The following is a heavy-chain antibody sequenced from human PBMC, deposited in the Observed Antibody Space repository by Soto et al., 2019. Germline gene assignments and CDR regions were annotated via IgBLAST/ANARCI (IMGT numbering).Heavy chain of an antibody. CDR3: ASRDPGTSVDY. D-gene: IGHD1-7*01. Sequence: SETLSLTCAVSGGPFSSNNCWTWFRQPPGQGLEWIGEIYRTGSTNYNPSLKSRVTISLDKSENQFSLKVTSLTAADTAVYYCASRDPGTSVDYWGQGTLVTVSS. V-gene: IGHV4-4*02. J-gene: IGHJ4*02. CDR2: IYRTGST. CDR1: GGPFSSNNC.